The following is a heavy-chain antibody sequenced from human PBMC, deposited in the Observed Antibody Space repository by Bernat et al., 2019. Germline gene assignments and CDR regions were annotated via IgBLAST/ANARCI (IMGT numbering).Heavy chain of an antibody. CDR3: AGDIWQWLVRADAFDI. CDR2: ISYDGSNK. Sequence: QVQLVESGGGVVQPGRSLRLSCAASGFTFSSYGMHWVRQAPGKGLEWVAVISYDGSNKYYADSVKGRFTISRDNSKITLYLQMNSLRAEDTAVYYCAGDIWQWLVRADAFDIWGQGTMVTVSS. D-gene: IGHD6-19*01. V-gene: IGHV3-30*03. J-gene: IGHJ3*02. CDR1: GFTFSSYG.